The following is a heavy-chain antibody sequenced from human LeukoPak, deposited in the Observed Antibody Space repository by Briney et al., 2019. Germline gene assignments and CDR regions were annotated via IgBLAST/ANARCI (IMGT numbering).Heavy chain of an antibody. V-gene: IGHV1-8*01. CDR2: MNPDSGNT. CDR3: ARTYYYDSSGYYY. Sequence: ASVKVSCKASGYTFTSYDINWVRQATGQGLEWMGWMNPDSGNTGYAQKFQGRVTMTRNTSISTAYMELNSLRSEDTAVYYCARTYYYDSSGYYYWGQGTLVTVSS. J-gene: IGHJ4*02. CDR1: GYTFTSYD. D-gene: IGHD3-22*01.